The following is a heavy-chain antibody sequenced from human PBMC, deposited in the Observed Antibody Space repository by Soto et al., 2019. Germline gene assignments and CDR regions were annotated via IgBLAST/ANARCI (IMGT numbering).Heavy chain of an antibody. Sequence: SGTLSLTCTVSGGSISSGGYYWSWIRQHPGKGLEWIGYIYYSGSTYYNPSLKSRVTISVDTSKNQFSLKLSSVTAADTAVYYCARDTYYYGSGSYYNSSYYYYYGMDVWGQGTTVTVSS. J-gene: IGHJ6*02. CDR1: GGSISSGGYY. D-gene: IGHD3-10*01. CDR2: IYYSGST. CDR3: ARDTYYYGSGSYYNSSYYYYYGMDV. V-gene: IGHV4-31*03.